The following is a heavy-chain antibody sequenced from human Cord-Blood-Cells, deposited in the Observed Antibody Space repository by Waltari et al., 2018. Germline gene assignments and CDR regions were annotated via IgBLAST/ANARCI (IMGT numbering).Heavy chain of an antibody. J-gene: IGHJ6*02. D-gene: IGHD4-4*01. CDR1: GGSISSYY. V-gene: IGHV4-59*01. CDR2: IYYSGST. CDR3: ARATTVSNYYYYGMDV. Sequence: QVQLQESGPGLVKPSETLSLTCTVSGGSISSYYWSWIRQPPGKGLAWIGYIYYSGSTNYTPSLKSRVTISVDTSKNQFSLKLSSVTAADTAVYYCARATTVSNYYYYGMDVWGQGTTVTVSS.